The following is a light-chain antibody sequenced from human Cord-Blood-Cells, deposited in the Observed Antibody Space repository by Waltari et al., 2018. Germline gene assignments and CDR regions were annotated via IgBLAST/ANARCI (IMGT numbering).Light chain of an antibody. Sequence: QSALTQPASVSGSPGQSLTISCTGTSSDVCGYNYVSWYQQHPGKAPKLMIYDVSNRPSGVSNRFSGSKSGNTASLTISGLQAEDEADYYCSSYTSSSTVVFGGGTKLTVL. CDR2: DVS. CDR1: SSDVCGYNY. CDR3: SSYTSSSTVV. J-gene: IGLJ2*01. V-gene: IGLV2-14*01.